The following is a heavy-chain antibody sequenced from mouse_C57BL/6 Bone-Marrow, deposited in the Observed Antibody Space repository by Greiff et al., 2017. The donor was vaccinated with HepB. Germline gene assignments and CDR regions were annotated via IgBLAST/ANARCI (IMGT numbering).Heavy chain of an antibody. V-gene: IGHV1-69*01. CDR2: IDPSDSYT. CDR3: AREGWDGY. J-gene: IGHJ2*01. D-gene: IGHD4-1*01. CDR1: GYTFTSYW. Sequence: QVQLKQPGAELVMPGASVKLSCKASGYTFTSYWMHWVKQRPGQGLEWIGEIDPSDSYTNYNQKFKGKSTLTVDKSSSTAYMQLSSLTSEDSAVYYCAREGWDGYWGQGTTLTVSS.